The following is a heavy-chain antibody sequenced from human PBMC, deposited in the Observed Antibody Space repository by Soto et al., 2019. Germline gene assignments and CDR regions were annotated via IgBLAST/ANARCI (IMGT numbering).Heavy chain of an antibody. CDR1: GGSISSSSYY. Sequence: QLQLQESGPGLVKPSETLSLTCTVSGGSISSSSYYWGWIRQPPGKGLEWIGSIYYSGSTYYNPSLKSRVTISVDTSKNQFSLKLSSVTAADTAVYYCARQNIAVAATSDYWGQGTLVTVSS. CDR3: ARQNIAVAATSDY. CDR2: IYYSGST. V-gene: IGHV4-39*01. D-gene: IGHD6-19*01. J-gene: IGHJ4*02.